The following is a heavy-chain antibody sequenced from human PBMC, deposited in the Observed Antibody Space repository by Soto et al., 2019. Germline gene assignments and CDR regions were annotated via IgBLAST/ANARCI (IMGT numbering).Heavy chain of an antibody. CDR3: ARTTAWASFGGEDY. CDR1: GFMFSSYE. V-gene: IGHV3-30*04. CDR2: ISYDGSNK. Sequence: GGSLRLSCAASGFMFSSYEVHWVRQAPGKGLEWVALISYDGSNKYYADSVKGRFTISRDNSNSTLFLQMNSPRIEDTAIYYCARTTAWASFGGEDYWGQGTLVTVSS. D-gene: IGHD4-17*01. J-gene: IGHJ4*02.